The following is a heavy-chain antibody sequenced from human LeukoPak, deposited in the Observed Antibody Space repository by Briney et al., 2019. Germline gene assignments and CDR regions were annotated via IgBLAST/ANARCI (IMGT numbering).Heavy chain of an antibody. V-gene: IGHV3-30-3*01. D-gene: IGHD6-13*01. CDR2: ISYDGSNK. J-gene: IGHJ5*02. CDR3: ASSST. Sequence: GGSLGLSCAASGFTFSSYAMHWVRQAPGKGLEWVAVISYDGSNKYYADSVKGRFTISRDNSKSTLYLQMNSLRAEDTAVYYCASSSTWGQGTLVTVSS. CDR1: GFTFSSYA.